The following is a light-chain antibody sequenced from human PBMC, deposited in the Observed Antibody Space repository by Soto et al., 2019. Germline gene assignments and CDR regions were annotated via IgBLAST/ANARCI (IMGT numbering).Light chain of an antibody. Sequence: EIVMTQSPATLSVSPGERATLSCRASQSVSSNFAWYQQKPGQAPRLLIYDASNRATGIPARFSGSGSGTDFTLTISSLEPEDFAVYYCQQRSNWPSITFGQGTRLEIK. V-gene: IGKV3-11*01. CDR2: DAS. J-gene: IGKJ5*01. CDR3: QQRSNWPSIT. CDR1: QSVSSN.